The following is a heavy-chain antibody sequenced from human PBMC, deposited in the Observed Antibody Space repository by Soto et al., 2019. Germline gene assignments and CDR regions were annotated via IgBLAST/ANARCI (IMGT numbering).Heavy chain of an antibody. CDR1: GFTFSSYG. J-gene: IGHJ4*02. Sequence: GGSLRLSCAASGFTFSSYGMHWVRQAPGKGLEWVALIWYDGGNKYYADSVKGRFTIARDNSKNTLYLQMNSLRAEDTAVYYCARDLRITMLRGPSPGYWGQGTLVTVSS. CDR3: ARDLRITMLRGPSPGY. CDR2: IWYDGGNK. V-gene: IGHV3-33*01. D-gene: IGHD3-10*01.